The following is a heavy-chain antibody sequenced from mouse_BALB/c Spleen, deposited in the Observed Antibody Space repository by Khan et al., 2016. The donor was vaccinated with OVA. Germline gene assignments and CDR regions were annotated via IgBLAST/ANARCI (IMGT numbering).Heavy chain of an antibody. D-gene: IGHD1-3*01. Sequence: QVQLKESGPGLVAPSQTLSITCTVSGFSLSNYGIHWVRQSPGKGLEWLGAIWAGGNTNHNSALMSRLSISKDNSKSQVFLKMNSLQTDDTAMYYCARAFYNGAWFAYWGQGTLVTVSA. CDR3: ARAFYNGAWFAY. V-gene: IGHV2-9*02. J-gene: IGHJ3*01. CDR2: IWAGGNT. CDR1: GFSLSNYG.